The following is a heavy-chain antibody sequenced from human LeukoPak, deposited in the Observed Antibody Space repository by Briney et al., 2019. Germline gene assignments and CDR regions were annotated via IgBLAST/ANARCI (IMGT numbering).Heavy chain of an antibody. Sequence: GGSLRLSCAASGFTFSSYAMSWVRQAPGKGLEWVSAISGNGASTYYADSVKGRFTISRDNSKNTLYLQMNSLRAEDTAVYYCAKSPFMITFGGVIFEYWGQGTLVTVSS. CDR2: ISGNGAST. CDR3: AKSPFMITFGGVIFEY. CDR1: GFTFSSYA. V-gene: IGHV3-23*01. J-gene: IGHJ4*02. D-gene: IGHD3-16*01.